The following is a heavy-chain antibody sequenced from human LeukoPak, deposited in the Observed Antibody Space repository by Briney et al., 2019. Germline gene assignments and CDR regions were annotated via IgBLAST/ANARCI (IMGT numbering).Heavy chain of an antibody. CDR2: IYYSGST. V-gene: IGHV4-59*01. J-gene: IGHJ4*02. Sequence: SETLSLTCTVSGGSISSYYWSWIRQPPGKGLEWIGYIYYSGSTNYNPSLKSRVTISVDTSKDQFSLRLSSVTAADTAVYYCARGWSPYYFDYWGQGTLVTVSS. CDR1: GGSISSYY. D-gene: IGHD2-15*01. CDR3: ARGWSPYYFDY.